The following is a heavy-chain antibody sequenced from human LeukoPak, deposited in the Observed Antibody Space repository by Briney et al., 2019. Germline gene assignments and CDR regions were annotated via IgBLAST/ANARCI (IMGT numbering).Heavy chain of an antibody. CDR1: GFTFSSYA. V-gene: IGHV3-30-3*01. D-gene: IGHD7-27*01. CDR3: ARDRQLGNDAFDI. CDR2: ISYDGSNK. J-gene: IGHJ3*02. Sequence: GGSLRLSCAASGFTFSSYAMHWVRQAPGKGLEWVAVISYDGSNKYYADSVKGRFTISRDNSKNTLYLQMNSLRAEDTAVYYCARDRQLGNDAFDIWGQGTMVTVSS.